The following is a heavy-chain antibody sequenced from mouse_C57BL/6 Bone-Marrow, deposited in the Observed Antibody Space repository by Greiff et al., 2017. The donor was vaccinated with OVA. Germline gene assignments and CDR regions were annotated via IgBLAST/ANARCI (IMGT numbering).Heavy chain of an antibody. CDR2: INPGSGGT. V-gene: IGHV1-54*01. CDR1: GYAFTNYL. J-gene: IGHJ4*01. D-gene: IGHD3-2*02. CDR3: ARGAQATLYAMDY. Sequence: QVQLKQSGAELVRPGTSVKVSCKASGYAFTNYLIEWVKQRPGQGLEWIGVINPGSGGTNYNEKFKGKATLTADKSSSTAYMQLSSLTSEDSAVYFCARGAQATLYAMDYWGQGTSVTVSS.